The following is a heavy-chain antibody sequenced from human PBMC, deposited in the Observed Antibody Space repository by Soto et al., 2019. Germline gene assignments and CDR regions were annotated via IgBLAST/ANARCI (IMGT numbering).Heavy chain of an antibody. J-gene: IGHJ6*02. CDR1: GFTFSSYG. Sequence: QVQLVESGGGVVQPGRSLRLSCAASGFTFSSYGMHWVRQAPGKGLEWVAVISYDGSNEYYADSVKGRFTISRDNSKNTLYLQMNSLRAEDTAVYYCAKGRYCSGGSCYSNYYYYGMDVWGQGTTVTVSS. CDR3: AKGRYCSGGSCYSNYYYYGMDV. V-gene: IGHV3-30*18. CDR2: ISYDGSNE. D-gene: IGHD2-15*01.